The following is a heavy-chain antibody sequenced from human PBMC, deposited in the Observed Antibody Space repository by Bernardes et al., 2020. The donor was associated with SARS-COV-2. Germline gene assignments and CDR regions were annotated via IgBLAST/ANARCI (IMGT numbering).Heavy chain of an antibody. D-gene: IGHD1-7*01. CDR1: GFTFSSYA. CDR3: TRGLELELITWCDY. V-gene: IGHV3-30-3*01. Sequence: GGSLRLSCTASGFTFSSYAMHWVRQAPGKGPEWVAVLSNDGRIKYYTDSVKGRFTISRDNSKNTLYLLMNSLRTDDTAVYYCTRGLELELITWCDYWGKGTLVNVSS. J-gene: IGHJ4*02. CDR2: LSNDGRIK.